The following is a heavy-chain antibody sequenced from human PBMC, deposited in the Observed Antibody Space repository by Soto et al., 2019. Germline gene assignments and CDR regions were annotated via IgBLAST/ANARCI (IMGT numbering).Heavy chain of an antibody. CDR2: IRSKAYGGTT. D-gene: IGHD4-4*01. V-gene: IGHV3-49*03. CDR1: GFTFGDYA. CDR3: TTDQGHSNYDDAFIS. J-gene: IGHJ3*02. Sequence: GGSLRLSCTASGFTFGDYAMSWFRQAPGKGLEWVGFIRSKAYGGTTEYAASVKGRFTISRDDSKSIAYLQMNSLKTEDTAVYYCTTDQGHSNYDDAFISGAKGQWSPSPQ.